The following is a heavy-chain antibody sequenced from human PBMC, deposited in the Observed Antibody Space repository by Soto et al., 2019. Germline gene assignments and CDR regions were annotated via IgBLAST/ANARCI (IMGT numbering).Heavy chain of an antibody. Sequence: GASVKVSCKASGYTFTSYCISWVRQAPGQGLEWMGWISAYNGNTNYAQKLQGRVTMTTDTSTSTAYMELRSLRSDDTAVYYCARDANDFWSGYLCAFDIWGQGTMVTVSS. V-gene: IGHV1-18*01. J-gene: IGHJ3*02. CDR3: ARDANDFWSGYLCAFDI. CDR2: ISAYNGNT. CDR1: GYTFTSYC. D-gene: IGHD3-3*01.